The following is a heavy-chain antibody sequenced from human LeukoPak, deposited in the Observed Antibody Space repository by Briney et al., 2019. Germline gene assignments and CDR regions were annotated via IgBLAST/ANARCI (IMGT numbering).Heavy chain of an antibody. V-gene: IGHV3-23*01. Sequence: GGSLRLSCAASGFTLSNYAMNWVRQAPGKGLECVSTISGSGSSTYYADSVKGRFTISRDNSKNTLYLQMNSLRAEDTAVYYCAKADSSGYYYEIAGFDPWGQGTLVTVSS. J-gene: IGHJ5*02. CDR1: GFTLSNYA. D-gene: IGHD3-22*01. CDR3: AKADSSGYYYEIAGFDP. CDR2: ISGSGSST.